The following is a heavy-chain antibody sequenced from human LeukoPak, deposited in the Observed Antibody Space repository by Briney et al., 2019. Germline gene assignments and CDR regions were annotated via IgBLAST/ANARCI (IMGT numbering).Heavy chain of an antibody. D-gene: IGHD2-15*01. J-gene: IGHJ4*02. CDR1: VVTIRGFC. Sequence: GGALRLSCAAVVVTIRGFCRAWGGPAPGQGLEWVAVIWYDGSNKYYADSVKGRFTISRDNAENTLHLQMNRPRAEDTAVYYCARDLYRSGSHSFDYWGQGTLVTVSS. CDR3: ARDLYRSGSHSFDY. CDR2: IWYDGSNK. V-gene: IGHV3-33*07.